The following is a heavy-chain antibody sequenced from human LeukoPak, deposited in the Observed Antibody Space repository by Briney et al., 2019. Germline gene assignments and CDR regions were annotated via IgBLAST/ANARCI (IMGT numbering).Heavy chain of an antibody. D-gene: IGHD4-17*01. J-gene: IGHJ4*02. V-gene: IGHV3-48*01. CDR3: ARDGYGFGDYDSYFDY. CDR1: GFTFRNYS. Sequence: PGGSLRLSCAASGFTFRNYSMNWVRQAPGRGLEWVSYISSSGSTIYYADSVKGRFTISRDNAKNSLSLQMNSLGAEDTAVYYRARDGYGFGDYDSYFDYWGQGTLVTVSS. CDR2: ISSSGSTI.